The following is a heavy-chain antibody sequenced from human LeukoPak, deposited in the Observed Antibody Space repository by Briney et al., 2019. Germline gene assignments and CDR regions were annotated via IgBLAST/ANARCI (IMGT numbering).Heavy chain of an antibody. D-gene: IGHD4-23*01. V-gene: IGHV1-8*01. J-gene: IGHJ6*02. CDR2: MNPNSGNT. Sequence: ASVKVSCKASGYTFTSYDINWVRQATGQGLEWMGWMNPNSGNTGYAQKFQGRVTMTRNTSISTAYMELSSLRSEDTAVYYCARLRSKKTTVVTPKYYYYGMDVWGQGTTVTVSS. CDR3: ARLRSKKTTVVTPKYYYYGMDV. CDR1: GYTFTSYD.